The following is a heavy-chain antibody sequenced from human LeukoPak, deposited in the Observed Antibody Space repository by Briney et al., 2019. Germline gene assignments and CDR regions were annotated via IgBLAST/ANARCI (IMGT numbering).Heavy chain of an antibody. V-gene: IGHV3-21*01. J-gene: IGHJ3*02. CDR1: GFTFYTNS. D-gene: IGHD4-17*01. CDR2: ISSSGSHI. CDR3: ARIRGDLGAFDM. Sequence: GGSLRLSCAASGFTFYTNSMNWVRQAPGKGLEWVSYISSSGSHIYYSDSVKGRFTISRGNAKNSLSLQMNSLSAEDTAVYYCARIRGDLGAFDMWGQGTMVAVSS.